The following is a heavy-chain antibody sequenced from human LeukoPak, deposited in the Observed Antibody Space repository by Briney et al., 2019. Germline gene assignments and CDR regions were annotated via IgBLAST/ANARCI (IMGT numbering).Heavy chain of an antibody. J-gene: IGHJ5*02. CDR2: IHYSGST. CDR3: ACGSNNWYNWFDP. CDR1: GGSISSGGYY. V-gene: IGHV4-31*03. D-gene: IGHD1-1*01. Sequence: IPSETLSLTCTVSGGSISSGGYYWSWIRQHPEKGLEWIGYIHYSGSTYYHPSLKSRVSMSVDTSRNQFSLKLSSVTAADTAVYYCACGSNNWYNWFDPWGQGTLVTVSS.